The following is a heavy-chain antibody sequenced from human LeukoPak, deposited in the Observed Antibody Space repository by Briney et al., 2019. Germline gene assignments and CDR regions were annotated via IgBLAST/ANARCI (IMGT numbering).Heavy chain of an antibody. D-gene: IGHD4-17*01. CDR3: AKRAVTTVTSSSPADYFQH. V-gene: IGHV4-34*01. CDR1: GGSFSGYY. Sequence: SDTLSLTCAVYGGSFSGYYWSWIRQPPGKGLEWIGEINHSGSTNYNPSLKSRVTISVDTSKNQFSLKLSSVTAADTAVYYCAKRAVTTVTSSSPADYFQHWGQGTLVTVSS. CDR2: INHSGST. J-gene: IGHJ1*01.